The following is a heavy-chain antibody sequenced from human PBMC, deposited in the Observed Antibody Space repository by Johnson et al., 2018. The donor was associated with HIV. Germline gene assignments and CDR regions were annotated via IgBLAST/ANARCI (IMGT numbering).Heavy chain of an antibody. CDR2: ISSLGDNT. D-gene: IGHD1-1*01. J-gene: IGHJ3*02. CDR1: GITFNRFP. CDR3: ARRRDSINNWQEPFDI. Sequence: EVQLVESGGGVVQPGRSLRLSCTASGITFNRFPMNWVRQAPGKGLEHVSAISSLGDNTYYPNSVKGRFTVSRDNFKNTLYLQMGGLRADDMAVYYCARRRDSINNWQEPFDIWGQGTVVTVSS. V-gene: IGHV3-64*01.